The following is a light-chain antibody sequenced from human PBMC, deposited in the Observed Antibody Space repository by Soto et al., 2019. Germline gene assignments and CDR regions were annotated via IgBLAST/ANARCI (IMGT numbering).Light chain of an antibody. V-gene: IGKV4-1*01. CDR2: WAS. J-gene: IGKJ2*01. CDR3: LRYCTTVYI. CDR1: QGVLARSNNKKY. Sequence: DIVMTQSPDSLAVSLGEKATINCRSSQGVLARSNNKKYLAWYQQSPGQPPKLLMYWASTRQSGVPDRCSGSGSGTDCTLTIISLQAEDLSLYFCLRYCTTVYIFGQGTKLELK.